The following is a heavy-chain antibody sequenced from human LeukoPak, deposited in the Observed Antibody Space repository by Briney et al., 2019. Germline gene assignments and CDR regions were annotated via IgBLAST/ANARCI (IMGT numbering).Heavy chain of an antibody. Sequence: SETLSLTCAVYGGSFSGYYWSWIRQPPGKGLEWIGEINHSGSTNYNPSLKSRVTISVDTSKNQFSLKLSSVTAADTAVYYCARDEDYGSGSYGNWFDAWGQGTLVTVSS. CDR1: GGSFSGYY. V-gene: IGHV4-34*01. D-gene: IGHD3-10*01. J-gene: IGHJ5*02. CDR2: INHSGST. CDR3: ARDEDYGSGSYGNWFDA.